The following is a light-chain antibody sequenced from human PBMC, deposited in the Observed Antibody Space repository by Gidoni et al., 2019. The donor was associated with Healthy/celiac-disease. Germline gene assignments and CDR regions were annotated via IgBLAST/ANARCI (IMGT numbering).Light chain of an antibody. V-gene: IGLV2-14*01. CDR2: DVS. CDR1: SSDVGGYNY. CDR3: SSYTSSSTLV. Sequence: QSALTQPASVSGSPGQSIPISCTGTSSDVGGYNYVSWYQQHPGKAPKLIIYDVSNRPSGVSNRFSGSKSGNTASLTISGLQADDEADYYCSSYTSSSTLVFGGGTKLTVL. J-gene: IGLJ2*01.